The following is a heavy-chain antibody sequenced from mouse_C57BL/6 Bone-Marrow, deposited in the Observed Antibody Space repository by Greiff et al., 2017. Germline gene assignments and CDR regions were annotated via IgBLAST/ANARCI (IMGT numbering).Heavy chain of an antibody. CDR3: ACRYGNSPYYFDY. D-gene: IGHD1-1*01. J-gene: IGHJ2*01. CDR1: GYTFTSYW. V-gene: IGHV1-55*01. Sequence: VQLQQPGAELVKPGASVKMSCKASGYTFTSYWITWVKQRPGQGLEWIGEIYPGSGSTNYNEKFKSKATLTVDTSSSTAYMQLSSLTSTDSAVYYCACRYGNSPYYFDYWGQGTTLTVSS. CDR2: IYPGSGST.